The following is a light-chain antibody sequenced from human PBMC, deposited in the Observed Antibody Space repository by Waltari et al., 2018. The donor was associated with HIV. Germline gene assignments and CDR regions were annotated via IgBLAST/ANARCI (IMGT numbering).Light chain of an antibody. CDR2: SDY. CDR1: WSNTGGYT. Sequence: QSVLTQPPSASGTPGQRVTISCSGSWSNTGGYTGQWYQQVPGRAPKLLIYSDYHRPSGVPERFSASRSGTSASLAISGLQSEDEAEYYCAAWDGSLRAWLFGGGTKLTVL. V-gene: IGLV1-44*01. J-gene: IGLJ3*02. CDR3: AAWDGSLRAWL.